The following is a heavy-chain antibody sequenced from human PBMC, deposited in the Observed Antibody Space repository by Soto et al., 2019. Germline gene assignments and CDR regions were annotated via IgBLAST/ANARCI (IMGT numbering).Heavy chain of an antibody. CDR2: ISSGGSSR. Sequence: EVQLVESGGGLVQPGGSLRLSCAASGFTLSNYDMSWVRQAPGKGLEWVSDISSGGSSRYYADSVKGRFTSSRDNARNTPSLQINSRIVEETAAYYCAREVDCWGGWMNGIDVWGQGTPVTVSS. V-gene: IGHV3-48*03. D-gene: IGHD3-16*01. J-gene: IGHJ6*02. CDR1: GFTLSNYD. CDR3: AREVDCWGGWMNGIDV.